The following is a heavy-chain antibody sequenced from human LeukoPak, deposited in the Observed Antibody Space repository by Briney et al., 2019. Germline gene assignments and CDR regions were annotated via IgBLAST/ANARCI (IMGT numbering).Heavy chain of an antibody. CDR2: INWNGGST. J-gene: IGHJ4*02. CDR1: GFTFDDYG. V-gene: IGHV3-20*04. Sequence: GGSLRLSCAASGFTFDDYGMSWVRQAPGKGLEWVSGINWNGGSTGYADSVKGRFTISRDNAKNSLYLQMNSLRAEDTALYYCAGDPITDSSSWYSTSSYYYFDYWGQGTLVTVSS. CDR3: AGDPITDSSSWYSTSSYYYFDY. D-gene: IGHD6-13*01.